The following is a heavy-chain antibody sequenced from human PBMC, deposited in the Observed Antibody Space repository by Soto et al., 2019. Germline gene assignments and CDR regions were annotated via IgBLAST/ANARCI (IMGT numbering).Heavy chain of an antibody. D-gene: IGHD1-26*01. CDR2: ISYDGSNK. CDR3: AKDLPEARKFGSTFDY. J-gene: IGHJ4*02. V-gene: IGHV3-30*18. Sequence: TGGSLRLSCAASGFTFSSYGMHWVRQAPGKGLEWVAVISYDGSNKYYADSVKGRFTISRDNSKNTLYLQMNSLRAEDTAVYYCAKDLPEARKFGSTFDYWGQGTLVTVSS. CDR1: GFTFSSYG.